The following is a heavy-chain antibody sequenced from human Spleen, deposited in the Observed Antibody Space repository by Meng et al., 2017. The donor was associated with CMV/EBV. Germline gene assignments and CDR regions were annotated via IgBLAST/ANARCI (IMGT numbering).Heavy chain of an antibody. CDR2: FVNNVDT. CDR1: GGTFSSYA. Sequence: QVQPVTSRAEVKTPGSSVKFSCKASGGTFSSYAIIWVRQAPGQGLEWMGWFVNNVDTYSAQKFQVRVTMTTDTHTSTAFMELRSLRSDDTAVYYCARGTPGRSYSDYWGQGTLVTVSS. V-gene: IGHV1-18*01. D-gene: IGHD3-10*01. CDR3: ARGTPGRSYSDY. J-gene: IGHJ4*02.